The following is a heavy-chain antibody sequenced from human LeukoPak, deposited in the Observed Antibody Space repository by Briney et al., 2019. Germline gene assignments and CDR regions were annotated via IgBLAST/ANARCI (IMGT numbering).Heavy chain of an antibody. CDR3: ARANYDFWSGYYAFDY. Sequence: SETLSLTCTVSGGSISSSSYYWGWIRQPPGKGLEWIGSIYYSGSTYYNPSLKSRVTISVDPSKNQFSLKLTSVTAADTAVYYCARANYDFWSGYYAFDYWGQGTLVTVSS. V-gene: IGHV4-39*07. CDR1: GGSISSSSYY. J-gene: IGHJ4*02. D-gene: IGHD3-3*01. CDR2: IYYSGST.